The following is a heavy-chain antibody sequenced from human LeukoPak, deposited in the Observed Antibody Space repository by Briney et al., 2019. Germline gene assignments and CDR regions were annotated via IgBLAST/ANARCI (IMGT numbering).Heavy chain of an antibody. V-gene: IGHV4-34*01. D-gene: IGHD3-10*01. J-gene: IGHJ6*04. CDR1: VGSFSVYF. Sequence: SEALSLTCVVYVGSFSVYFWSWIRQPPGKGVERSGEMNHSGSTNYNPSLKSRVTISVDTSKNQFSLKLSSVTAADTAVYYCARVTGFGELLPYYYGMDVWGKGTTVTVSS. CDR3: ARVTGFGELLPYYYGMDV. CDR2: MNHSGST.